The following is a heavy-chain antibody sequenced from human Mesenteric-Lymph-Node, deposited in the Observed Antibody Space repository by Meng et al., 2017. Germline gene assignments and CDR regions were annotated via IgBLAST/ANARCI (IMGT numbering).Heavy chain of an antibody. D-gene: IGHD3-3*01. Sequence: GRVVGAGGVVVQPGRSLRLSCAASGFNFSCYAMHWVRQAPGKGLEWVAVISYDGSNKYYADSVKGRFTISRDNSKNTLYLQMNSLRAEDTAVYYCAREGDFWSGYTYFDYWGQGTLVTVSS. CDR3: AREGDFWSGYTYFDY. CDR2: ISYDGSNK. J-gene: IGHJ4*02. CDR1: GFNFSCYA. V-gene: IGHV3-30*01.